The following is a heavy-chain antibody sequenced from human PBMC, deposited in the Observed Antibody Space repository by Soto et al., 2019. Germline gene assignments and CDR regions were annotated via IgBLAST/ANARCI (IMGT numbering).Heavy chain of an antibody. J-gene: IGHJ4*02. Sequence: QVQLVQSGAEVKKPGSSVKVSCKASGGTFSSYAISWVRQAPGQGLEWMGGIIPIFGTANYAQKFQGRVTITADESTDTAYMELSSLRSEDTAVCYWPRPDKDTAMVSFDYWGQGTLVTVSS. CDR1: GGTFSSYA. CDR3: PRPDKDTAMVSFDY. CDR2: IIPIFGTA. V-gene: IGHV1-69*12. D-gene: IGHD5-18*01.